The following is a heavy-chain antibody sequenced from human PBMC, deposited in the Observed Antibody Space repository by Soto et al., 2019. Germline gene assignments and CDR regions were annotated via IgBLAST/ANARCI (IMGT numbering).Heavy chain of an antibody. Sequence: QLQLQESGPGLVKPSETLSLTCTVSGDSISSSSYYWGWIRQPPGKGLEWIGGIYYSGSTYYNPSLRSGGTISVDTSKIQFSLKLSSVTAADTAVYYWATLRGPVVRGDILHYWYLDLWGRGTLVTVSS. V-gene: IGHV4-39*01. D-gene: IGHD3-10*01. CDR3: ATLRGPVVRGDILHYWYLDL. J-gene: IGHJ2*01. CDR2: IYYSGST. CDR1: GDSISSSSYY.